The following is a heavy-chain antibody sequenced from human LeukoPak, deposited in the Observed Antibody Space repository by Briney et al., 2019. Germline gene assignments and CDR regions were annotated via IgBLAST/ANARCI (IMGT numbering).Heavy chain of an antibody. V-gene: IGHV1-69*04. CDR1: VCTFSSYA. Sequence: ASLKVSFKASVCTFSSYAISWVRQAPGQRLEWMGRISPILGIANYAQKFQGRVTNTADESTSPAYMELRSLRSEDTAVYYCARGGWGRSMVRGVIITSLDYWGQGTLVTVSS. D-gene: IGHD3-10*01. CDR3: ARGGWGRSMVRGVIITSLDY. CDR2: ISPILGIA. J-gene: IGHJ4*02.